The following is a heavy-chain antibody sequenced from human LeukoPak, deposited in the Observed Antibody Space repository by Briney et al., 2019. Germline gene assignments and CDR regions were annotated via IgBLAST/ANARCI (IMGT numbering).Heavy chain of an antibody. CDR2: IWYDGSNK. Sequence: GRSLRLSCAASGFTFSSYGMHWVRQAPGKGLEWVAVIWYDGSNKYYADSVKGRFTISRDNSKNTLYLQMNSLRAEDTAVYYCARRYSTHRHMDVWGEGTTVTVSS. CDR1: GFTFSSYG. D-gene: IGHD6-13*01. CDR3: ARRYSTHRHMDV. V-gene: IGHV3-33*01. J-gene: IGHJ6*01.